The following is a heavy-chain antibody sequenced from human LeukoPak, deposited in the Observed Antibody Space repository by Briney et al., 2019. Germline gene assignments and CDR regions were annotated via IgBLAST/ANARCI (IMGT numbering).Heavy chain of an antibody. CDR3: ARDYYGSGSYYS. CDR1: GFTFTSSA. J-gene: IGHJ4*02. D-gene: IGHD3-10*01. V-gene: IGHV1-58*01. CDR2: IVVGSGNT. Sequence: SVKVSCKASGFTFTSSAVQWVRQARGQRLEWIGWIVVGSGNTNYAQKLQGRVTMTTDTSTSTAYMELRSLRSDDTAVYYCARDYYGSGSYYSWGQGTLVTVSS.